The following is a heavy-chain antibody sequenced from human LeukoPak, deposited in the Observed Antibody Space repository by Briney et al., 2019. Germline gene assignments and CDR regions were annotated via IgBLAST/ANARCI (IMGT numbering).Heavy chain of an antibody. CDR1: GGTFSSYA. CDR2: IIPIFGTA. D-gene: IGHD3-22*01. Sequence: ASVKVSCKASGGTFSSYAISWVRQAPGQGLEWMGGIIPIFGTANYAQKFQGRVTITTDESTSTAYMELSSLRSEDTAVYYCARGGYYYDSSGYYYVGYFDYWGQGTLVPSPQ. CDR3: ARGGYYYDSSGYYYVGYFDY. J-gene: IGHJ4*02. V-gene: IGHV1-69*05.